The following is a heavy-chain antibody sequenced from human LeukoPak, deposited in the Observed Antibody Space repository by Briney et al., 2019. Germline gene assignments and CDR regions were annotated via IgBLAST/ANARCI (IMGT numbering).Heavy chain of an antibody. CDR2: ISGSGGST. CDR1: GFTFSSYA. V-gene: IGHV3-23*01. D-gene: IGHD5-18*01. CDR3: AKELRDTAGFDP. Sequence: GGSLRLSCAASGFTFSSYAMSWVRQAPGKGLEWVSGISGSGGSTYYADSVRGRFTISRDNSRSTLCLQMNSLRAEDTAVYYCAKELRDTAGFDPWGQGTLVTVSS. J-gene: IGHJ5*02.